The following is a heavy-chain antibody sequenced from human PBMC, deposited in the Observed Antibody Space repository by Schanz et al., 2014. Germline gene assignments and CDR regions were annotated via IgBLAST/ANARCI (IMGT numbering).Heavy chain of an antibody. CDR2: IIPILGIA. J-gene: IGHJ6*03. D-gene: IGHD2-21*02. CDR1: GGTFNSYT. V-gene: IGHV1-69*02. Sequence: QVQLVQSGAEVKKPGSSMKVSCKASGGTFNSYTINWVRQAPGQGLEWMGRIIPILGIANYAQKFQGRVTITADRSTSTAYMELSSLRSEDTAVYYCARPSDSSWYMDVWGKGTTVTGSS. CDR3: ARPSDSSWYMDV.